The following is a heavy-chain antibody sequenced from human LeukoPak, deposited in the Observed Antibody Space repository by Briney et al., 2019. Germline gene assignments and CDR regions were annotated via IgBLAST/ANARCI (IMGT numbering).Heavy chain of an antibody. J-gene: IGHJ4*02. CDR3: AKDLYLSR. CDR1: GFTFSSYS. V-gene: IGHV3-21*04. D-gene: IGHD2/OR15-2a*01. CDR2: ISSSSSYI. Sequence: GGSLRLSCAASGFTFSSYSMNWVRQAPGKGLEWVSSISSSSSYIYYADSVKGRFTISRDTSKNTLYLQMNSLRAEDTAVYYCAKDLYLSRWGQGTLVTVSS.